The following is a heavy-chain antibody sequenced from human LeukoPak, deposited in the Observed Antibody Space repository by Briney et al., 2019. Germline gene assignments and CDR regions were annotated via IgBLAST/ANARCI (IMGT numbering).Heavy chain of an antibody. CDR3: AKSLFTSAAGSGRASDI. D-gene: IGHD3-10*01. J-gene: IGHJ3*02. CDR2: ISYDGSNK. CDR1: GFTFTTYA. V-gene: IGHV3-30-3*01. Sequence: GGSLRLSCAASGFTFTTYAMHWVRQAPGKGLEWVALISYDGSNKYYADSVKGRFTISRDNSKNTLYLQMDSLRAEDTAVYYCAKSLFTSAAGSGRASDIWGQGTMVTVSS.